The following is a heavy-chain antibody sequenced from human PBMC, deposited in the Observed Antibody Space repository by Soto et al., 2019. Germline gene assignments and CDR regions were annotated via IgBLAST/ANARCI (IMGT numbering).Heavy chain of an antibody. CDR3: AKIRDSASGWATIDY. J-gene: IGHJ4*02. D-gene: IGHD6-19*01. CDR1: GFTFSSYG. V-gene: IGHV3-30*18. CDR2: ISYDGSNK. Sequence: PGGSLRLSCAASGFTFSSYGMHWVRQAPGKGLEWVAVISYDGSNKYYADSVKGRFTISRDNSKNTLYLQMNSLRAEDTAVYYCAKIRDSASGWATIDYWGQGTLVTV.